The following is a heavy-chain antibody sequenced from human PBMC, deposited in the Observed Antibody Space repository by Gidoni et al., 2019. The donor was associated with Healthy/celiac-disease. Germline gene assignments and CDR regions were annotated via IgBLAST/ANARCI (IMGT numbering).Heavy chain of an antibody. Sequence: QLQLQESGPGLVKPSETLSLTCTVSGGSISSSSYYWGWIRQPPGKGLEWIGSIYYSGSTYYNPSLKSRVTISVDTSKNQFSLKLSSVTAADTAVYYCASPSGSYAYHYGMDVWGQGTTVTVSS. V-gene: IGHV4-39*01. D-gene: IGHD1-26*01. CDR3: ASPSGSYAYHYGMDV. CDR2: IYYSGST. CDR1: GGSISSSSYY. J-gene: IGHJ6*02.